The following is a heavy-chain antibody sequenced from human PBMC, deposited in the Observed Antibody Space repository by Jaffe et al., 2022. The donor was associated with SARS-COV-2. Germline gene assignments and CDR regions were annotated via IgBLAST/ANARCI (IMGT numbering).Heavy chain of an antibody. CDR3: AKGQAGTWASFRGMDV. CDR1: GFTFSSYA. V-gene: IGHV3-23*01. CDR2: ISGSGGST. J-gene: IGHJ6*02. Sequence: EVQLLESGGGLVQPGGSLRLSCAASGFTFSSYAMSWVRQAPGKGLEWVSAISGSGGSTYYADSVKGRFTISRDNSKNTLYLQMNSLRAEDTAVYYCAKGQAGTWASFRGMDVWGQGTTVTVSS. D-gene: IGHD6-13*01.